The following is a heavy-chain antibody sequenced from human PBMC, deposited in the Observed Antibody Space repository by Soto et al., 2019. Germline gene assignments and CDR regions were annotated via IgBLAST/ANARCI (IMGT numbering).Heavy chain of an antibody. D-gene: IGHD3-3*01. Sequence: GGSLRLSCAASGFTFSSYAMSWVRQAPGKGLELVSAISGSGGSTYYADSVKGRFTIPRDNSENTLYLQMNSLRAEDTAVYYFSNLPDDFWSGYYTSYFDYWGQGTLVTVSS. V-gene: IGHV3-23*01. J-gene: IGHJ4*02. CDR2: ISGSGGST. CDR3: SNLPDDFWSGYYTSYFDY. CDR1: GFTFSSYA.